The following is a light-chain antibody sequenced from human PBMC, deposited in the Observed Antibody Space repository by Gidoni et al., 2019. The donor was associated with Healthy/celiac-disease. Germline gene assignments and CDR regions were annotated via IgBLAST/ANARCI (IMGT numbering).Light chain of an antibody. CDR2: KAS. Sequence: DIQMTQSPSTLSASVGDRVTITCRASQSISSWLAWYQQKPGKAPKLLIYKASSLESGVPSRFIGSGSGTEFTLTISSLQPDDFATYYCQQYNSYPTFXQXTKVEIK. V-gene: IGKV1-5*03. CDR3: QQYNSYPT. J-gene: IGKJ1*01. CDR1: QSISSW.